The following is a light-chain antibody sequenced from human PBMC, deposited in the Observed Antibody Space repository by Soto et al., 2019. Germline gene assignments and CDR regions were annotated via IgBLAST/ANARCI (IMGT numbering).Light chain of an antibody. CDR1: SGSIASNY. Sequence: NFMLTQPHSVSESPGKTVTISCTRSSGSIASNYVQWYQQRPGSAPTTVIYEDNQRPSGVPDRFSGSRSGNTASLTISGLQPEDEGDYYCSAYTARSTLVFGGGTKLTVL. CDR2: EDN. CDR3: SAYTARSTLV. V-gene: IGLV6-57*04. J-gene: IGLJ3*02.